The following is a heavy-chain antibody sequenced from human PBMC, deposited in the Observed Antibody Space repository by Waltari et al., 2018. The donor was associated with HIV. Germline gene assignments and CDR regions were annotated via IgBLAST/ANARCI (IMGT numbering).Heavy chain of an antibody. D-gene: IGHD2-15*01. J-gene: IGHJ4*02. CDR1: GYTFTSYG. V-gene: IGHV1-18*01. CDR2: ISAYNGNT. Sequence: QVQLVQSGAEVKKPGASVKVSCKASGYTFTSYGISWVRQAPGQGLEWMGWISAYNGNTNYAQKLQGRVTMTTDTSTSTAYMELRSLRSDDTAVYYCARETKSLGYCSGGSCYYFDYWGQGTLVTVSS. CDR3: ARETKSLGYCSGGSCYYFDY.